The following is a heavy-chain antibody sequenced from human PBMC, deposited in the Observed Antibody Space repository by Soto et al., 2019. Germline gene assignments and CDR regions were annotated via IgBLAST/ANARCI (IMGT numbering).Heavy chain of an antibody. J-gene: IGHJ3*01. CDR2: ILHSETT. CDR1: GASVISTKW. V-gene: IGHV4-4*02. Sequence: SETLSLTCAVSGASVISTKWWSWVRQSPGEGLEWIGEILHSETTNYNPSLESRVTISIDKSKNQFSLKLSSVTAADTAVYYCARQWGTDAFDFWGQGTMVTVSS. D-gene: IGHD2-8*01. CDR3: ARQWGTDAFDF.